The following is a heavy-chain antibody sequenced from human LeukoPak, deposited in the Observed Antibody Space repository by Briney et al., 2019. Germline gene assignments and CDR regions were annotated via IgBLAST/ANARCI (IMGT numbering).Heavy chain of an antibody. D-gene: IGHD3-16*01. CDR2: MYLSGTT. CDR3: AGVGGLRLGESAWDY. Sequence: SETLSLTCTVSGDSINSLDLWSWVRQPPGKGLEWIGEMYLSGTTHSNPSVKSRVTISIDKSKNQFFLNLSSVTAADTAVYYCAGVGGLRLGESAWDYWGQGTLVTVSS. J-gene: IGHJ4*02. V-gene: IGHV4-4*02. CDR1: GDSINSLDL.